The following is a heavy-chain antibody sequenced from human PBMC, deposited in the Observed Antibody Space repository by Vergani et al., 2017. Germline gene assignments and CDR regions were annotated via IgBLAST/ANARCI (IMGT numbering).Heavy chain of an antibody. J-gene: IGHJ4*02. V-gene: IGHV3-23*04. CDR2: ISGSGGST. D-gene: IGHD6-13*01. CDR3: AKYRPGAAGTRAYFDY. Sequence: EVQLVESGGGLVQPGGPLRLSCAASGFTFSSYAMSWVRQAPGKGLEWVSAISGSGGSTYYADSVKGRFTISRDNSKNTLYLQMNSLRAEDTAVYYCAKYRPGAAGTRAYFDYWGQGTLVTVSS. CDR1: GFTFSSYA.